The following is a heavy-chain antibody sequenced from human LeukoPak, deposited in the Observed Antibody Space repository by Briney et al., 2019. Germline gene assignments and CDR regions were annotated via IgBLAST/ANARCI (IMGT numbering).Heavy chain of an antibody. J-gene: IGHJ4*02. V-gene: IGHV3-11*01. Sequence: GGSLRLSCAASGFTFSDYYMSWIRQAPGKGLEWVSFISSSGSTIYYSDSVKGRFTISRDNAENSLYLQMNSLRAEDTAVYYCARDPNGSGYYRPYYFDYWGQGTLVTVSS. CDR3: ARDPNGSGYYRPYYFDY. CDR2: ISSSGSTI. CDR1: GFTFSDYY. D-gene: IGHD3-22*01.